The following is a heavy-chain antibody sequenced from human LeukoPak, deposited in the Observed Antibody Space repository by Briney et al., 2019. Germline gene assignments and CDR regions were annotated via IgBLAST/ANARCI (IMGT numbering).Heavy chain of an antibody. V-gene: IGHV3-21*01. Sequence: GGSLRLSCAASGFTFSSYGMSWVRQAPGKGLEWVSSISSSSSYIYYADSVKGRFTISRDNAKNSLYLQMNSLSAEDTAVYYCARGAPYCSGGSCMYYFDYWGQGTLVTVSS. CDR2: ISSSSSYI. D-gene: IGHD2-15*01. J-gene: IGHJ4*02. CDR3: ARGAPYCSGGSCMYYFDY. CDR1: GFTFSSYG.